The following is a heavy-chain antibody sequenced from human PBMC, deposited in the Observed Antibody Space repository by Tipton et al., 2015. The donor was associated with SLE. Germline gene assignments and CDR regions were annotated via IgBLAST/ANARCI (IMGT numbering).Heavy chain of an antibody. CDR3: ARGPQLGTWDAFDI. J-gene: IGHJ3*02. Sequence: SLRLSCAASGFTFSDYGIHWVRQAPGKGLEWVAFIRYNGNDKYYADSVKGRFSISRDNSKNTLYLQMNSLTSGDSAVYYCARGPQLGTWDAFDIWGQGTMVTVSS. V-gene: IGHV3-30*02. CDR2: IRYNGNDK. CDR1: GFTFSDYG. D-gene: IGHD3-16*01.